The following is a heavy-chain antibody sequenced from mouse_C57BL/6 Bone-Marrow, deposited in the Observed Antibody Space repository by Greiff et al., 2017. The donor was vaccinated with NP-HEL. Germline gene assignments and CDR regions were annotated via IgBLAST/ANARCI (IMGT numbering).Heavy chain of an antibody. CDR3: ARSLMITRYAMDY. Sequence: QVQLKQSGPGLVAPSQRLSITCTVSGFSLTSYAISWVRQPPGKGLEWLGVIWTGGGTNYNSALKSRLSISKDNSKSQVFLKMNSLQTDDTARYYCARSLMITRYAMDYWGQGTSVTVAS. D-gene: IGHD2-4*01. J-gene: IGHJ4*01. CDR2: IWTGGGT. CDR1: GFSLTSYA. V-gene: IGHV2-9-1*01.